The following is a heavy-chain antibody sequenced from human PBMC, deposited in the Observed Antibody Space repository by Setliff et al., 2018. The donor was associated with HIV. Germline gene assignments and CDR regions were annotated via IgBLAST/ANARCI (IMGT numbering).Heavy chain of an antibody. CDR3: ARHCPNTLCVLLWFGGRGAFDI. D-gene: IGHD3-10*01. V-gene: IGHV4-34*01. CDR2: INHSGST. Sequence: SETLSLTCAVYGGSCSGYYWSWNRQPPGKGLEWIGEINHSGSTNYNPYLKSRVTISVDTSKNQFSLKLSSGTAADTAVYYCARHCPNTLCVLLWFGGRGAFDIWGQGTMVTV. CDR1: GGSCSGYY. J-gene: IGHJ3*02.